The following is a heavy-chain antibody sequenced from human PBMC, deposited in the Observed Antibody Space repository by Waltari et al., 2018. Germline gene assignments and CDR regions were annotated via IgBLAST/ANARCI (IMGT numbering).Heavy chain of an antibody. V-gene: IGHV4-61*02. CDR3: ARAPPYYYDSSGYFDY. Sequence: QVQLQESGPGLVKPSQTLSLTCTVSGGSISSGSYYWSWIRQPAGKGLEWIGRIYTSGRTNYNPSLKSRVTISVDTSKNQFSLKLSSVTAADTAVYYCARAPPYYYDSSGYFDYWGQGTLVTVSS. J-gene: IGHJ4*02. CDR2: IYTSGRT. D-gene: IGHD3-22*01. CDR1: GGSISSGSYY.